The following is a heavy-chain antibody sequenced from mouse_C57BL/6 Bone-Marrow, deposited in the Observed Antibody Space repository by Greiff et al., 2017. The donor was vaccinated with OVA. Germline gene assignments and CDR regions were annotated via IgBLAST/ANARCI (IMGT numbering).Heavy chain of an antibody. CDR2: INPSSGYT. D-gene: IGHD2-10*02. Sequence: QVQLKESGAELAKPGASVKLSCKASGYTFTSYWMHWVKQRPGQGLEWIGYINPSSGYTKYNQKFKDKATLTADKSSSTAYMQLSSLTYEDSAVYYCARECGNYEEDFDYWGQGTTLTVSS. J-gene: IGHJ2*01. V-gene: IGHV1-7*01. CDR3: ARECGNYEEDFDY. CDR1: GYTFTSYW.